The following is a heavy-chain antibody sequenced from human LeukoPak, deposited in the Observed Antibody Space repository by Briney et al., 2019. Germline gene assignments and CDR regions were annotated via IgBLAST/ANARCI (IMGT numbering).Heavy chain of an antibody. CDR2: NSATSSYI. J-gene: IGHJ3*02. D-gene: IGHD6-19*01. CDR1: GFTFSSYS. CDR3: ARDKTEQWLVLEAFDI. Sequence: GGSLRLSCAASGFTFSSYSMNWVRQTPGKGLEWVSSNSATSSYIYYADSARGRFTISRDNAKNSLYLQMNSLRAEDTAVYYCARDKTEQWLVLEAFDIWGQGTVVTVSS. V-gene: IGHV3-21*01.